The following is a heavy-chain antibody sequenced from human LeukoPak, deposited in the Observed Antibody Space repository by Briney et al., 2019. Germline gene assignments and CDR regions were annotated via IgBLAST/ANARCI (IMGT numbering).Heavy chain of an antibody. D-gene: IGHD3-10*01. CDR1: GGSFSGYY. J-gene: IGHJ3*02. V-gene: IGHV4-34*01. CDR3: AKSNGYGLVDI. Sequence: SETLSLTCAVYGGSFSGYYWSWIRQPPGKGLEWIGEINHSGSTNYNPSLKSRVTISLDTPRNQFSLKLNSVTAADTAVYYCAKSNGYGLVDIWGQGTMVTVSS. CDR2: INHSGST.